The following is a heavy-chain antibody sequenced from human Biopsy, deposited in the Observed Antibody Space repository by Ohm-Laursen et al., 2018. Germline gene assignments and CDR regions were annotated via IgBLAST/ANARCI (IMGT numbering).Heavy chain of an antibody. Sequence: PGTLSLTCTVSGGSISSDYWSWIRQTPGKGLEWIGYIYYSGSTNCNPSLKSRVTISVDTSKNQFSLRLNSVTAADTAVYYCARATNSTGWPYYYFYGMDVWGQGTTVTVSS. J-gene: IGHJ6*02. D-gene: IGHD2/OR15-2a*01. V-gene: IGHV4-59*01. CDR2: IYYSGST. CDR1: GGSISSDY. CDR3: ARATNSTGWPYYYFYGMDV.